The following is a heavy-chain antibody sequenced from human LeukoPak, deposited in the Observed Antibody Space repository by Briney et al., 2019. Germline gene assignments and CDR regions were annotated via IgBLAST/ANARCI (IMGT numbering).Heavy chain of an antibody. Sequence: ASVKVSCKASGGTFGSYAISWVRQAPGQGLEWMGRIIPILGIANYAQKFQGRVTITADKSTSTAYMELSSLRSEDTAVYYCARDPRPGKAAAIRDYWGQGTLVTVSS. D-gene: IGHD2-2*01. J-gene: IGHJ4*02. V-gene: IGHV1-69*04. CDR1: GGTFGSYA. CDR3: ARDPRPGKAAAIRDY. CDR2: IIPILGIA.